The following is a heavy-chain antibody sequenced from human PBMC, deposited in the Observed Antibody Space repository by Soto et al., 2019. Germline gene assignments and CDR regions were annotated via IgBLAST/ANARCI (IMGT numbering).Heavy chain of an antibody. CDR1: GGSISSGGYY. CDR2: IYYSGST. CDR3: AITYGDPNDAFDI. Sequence: QVQLQESGPGLVKPSQTLSLTCTVSGGSISSGGYYWSWIRQHPGKGLEWIGYIYYSGSTYYNPSLKSRVTIAVDTSKNQFSLKLSSVTAADTAVYYCAITYGDPNDAFDIWGQGTMVTVSS. J-gene: IGHJ3*02. D-gene: IGHD4-17*01. V-gene: IGHV4-31*03.